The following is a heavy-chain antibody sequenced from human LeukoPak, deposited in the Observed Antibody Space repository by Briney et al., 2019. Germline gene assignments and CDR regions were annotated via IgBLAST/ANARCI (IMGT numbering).Heavy chain of an antibody. CDR1: GGYISRYY. J-gene: IGHJ2*01. D-gene: IGHD6-13*01. CDR2: IYTSGST. Sequence: PSETLSLTCTVSGGYISRYYWSWIRQPAGKGLEWIGRIYTSGSTNYNPSLKSRVTMSVDTSKNQFSLKLSAVTAADTAVYYCARHWGIAPAGPWYFDLWGRGTLVTVSS. CDR3: ARHWGIAPAGPWYFDL. V-gene: IGHV4-4*07.